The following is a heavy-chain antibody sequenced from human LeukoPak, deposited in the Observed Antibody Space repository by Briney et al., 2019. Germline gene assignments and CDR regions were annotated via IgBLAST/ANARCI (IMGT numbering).Heavy chain of an antibody. D-gene: IGHD5-18*01. V-gene: IGHV4-39*07. CDR2: IFYSGST. J-gene: IGHJ5*02. CDR1: GGSISTSNYY. CDR3: ARRRWLGYSYGYSREYNWFDP. Sequence: SETLSLTCTVSGGSISTSNYYWGWIRQPPGKGLEWIGNIFYSGSTYYSPSLKSRVTISLDTSRNQFSLKLTSVTAADTAVYYCARRRWLGYSYGYSREYNWFDPWGQGTLVTVSS.